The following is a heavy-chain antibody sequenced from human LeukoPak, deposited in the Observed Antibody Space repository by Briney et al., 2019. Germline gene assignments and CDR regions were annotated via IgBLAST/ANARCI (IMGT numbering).Heavy chain of an antibody. D-gene: IGHD2-2*01. CDR2: IYHSGST. CDR1: GGSLSSSNW. Sequence: SGTLSLTCAVSGGSLSSSNWWSWVRQPPGKGLEWIGEIYHSGSTNYNPSLKSRVTISVDKSKNQFSLKLSSVTAADTAVYYCARELGYCSSTSCLYYYYYGMDVWGQGTTVTVSS. J-gene: IGHJ6*02. V-gene: IGHV4-4*02. CDR3: ARELGYCSSTSCLYYYYYGMDV.